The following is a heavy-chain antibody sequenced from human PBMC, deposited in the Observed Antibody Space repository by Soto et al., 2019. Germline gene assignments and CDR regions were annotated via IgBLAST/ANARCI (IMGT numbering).Heavy chain of an antibody. CDR2: MYSNGNT. CDR3: ARVFGYLFWYFDL. D-gene: IGHD3-10*01. V-gene: IGHV3-53*04. J-gene: IGHJ2*01. Sequence: EVQLVESGGGLVQPGGSLRLSCVASGLTISSNYMSWVSQAPGKGLEWVSIMYSNGNTYYADSVKGRFTISRHISKNTLYPQMNSLRAEDTAVYFCARVFGYLFWYFDLWGRGTLVTVSS. CDR1: GLTISSNY.